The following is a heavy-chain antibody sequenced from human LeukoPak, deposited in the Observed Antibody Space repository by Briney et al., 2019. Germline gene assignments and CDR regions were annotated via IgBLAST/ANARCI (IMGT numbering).Heavy chain of an antibody. V-gene: IGHV5-51*01. J-gene: IGHJ4*02. CDR1: GYSFTSYW. Sequence: GESLKISCKGSGYSFTSYWIGWVRLMPGKGLEWLGIIYPGDSDTRYSPSFQGQVTISADKSISTAYLQWSSLKASDTAMYYCARMWDGYNWHFDYWGQGTLVTVSS. CDR3: ARMWDGYNWHFDY. CDR2: IYPGDSDT. D-gene: IGHD5-24*01.